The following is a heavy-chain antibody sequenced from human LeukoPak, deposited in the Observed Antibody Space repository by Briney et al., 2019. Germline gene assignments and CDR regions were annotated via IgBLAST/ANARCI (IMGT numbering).Heavy chain of an antibody. CDR1: RFTFSSYW. CDR3: AELGITMIGGV. J-gene: IGHJ6*04. Sequence: GSLRLSCAASRFTFSSYWMSWVRQAPGKGLEWVANIKQDGSEKYYVDSVKGRFTISRDNARNSLYLQMNSLRAEDTAVYYCAELGITMIGGVWGKGTTVTISS. V-gene: IGHV3-7*01. CDR2: IKQDGSEK. D-gene: IGHD3-10*02.